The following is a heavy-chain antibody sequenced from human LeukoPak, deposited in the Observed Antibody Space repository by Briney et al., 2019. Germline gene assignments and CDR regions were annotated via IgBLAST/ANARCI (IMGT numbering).Heavy chain of an antibody. CDR1: GFTFSSYA. V-gene: IGHV3-23*01. D-gene: IGHD3-22*01. CDR2: ISGSGGST. CDR3: AKATLTYYYDSSGYYVRGDPLFDY. J-gene: IGHJ4*02. Sequence: GGSLRLSCAASGFTFSSYAMSWVRQTPGKGLEWVSAISGSGGSTYCADSVKGRFTISRDNSKNTLYLQMNSLRAEDTAVYYCAKATLTYYYDSSGYYVRGDPLFDYWGQGTLVTVSS.